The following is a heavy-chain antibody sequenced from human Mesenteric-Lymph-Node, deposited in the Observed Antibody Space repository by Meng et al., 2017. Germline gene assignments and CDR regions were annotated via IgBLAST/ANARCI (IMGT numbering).Heavy chain of an antibody. CDR2: ISSSSSYI. Sequence: GESLKISCAASGFTFSSYEMNWVRQAPGKGLEWVSSISSSSSYIYYADSVKGRFTISRDNAKNSLYLQMNSLRAEDTAVYYCASGHCSGGSCYSRYYYYGMDVWGQGTTVTVSS. V-gene: IGHV3-21*01. CDR3: ASGHCSGGSCYSRYYYYGMDV. CDR1: GFTFSSYE. D-gene: IGHD2-15*01. J-gene: IGHJ6*02.